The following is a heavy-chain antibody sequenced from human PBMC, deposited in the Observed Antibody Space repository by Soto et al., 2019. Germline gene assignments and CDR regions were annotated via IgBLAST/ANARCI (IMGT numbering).Heavy chain of an antibody. CDR2: IYYSGST. V-gene: IGHV4-39*01. J-gene: IGHJ4*02. D-gene: IGHD3-9*01. Sequence: SDTLSLTCTVFGGSISSSSYYWGWIRQPPGKGLEWIGSIYYSGSTYYNPSLKSRVTISVDTSKNQFSLKLSSVTAADTAVYYCASGYLRYFDWLLDPYYFDYWGQGTLVTVSS. CDR3: ASGYLRYFDWLLDPYYFDY. CDR1: GGSISSSSYY.